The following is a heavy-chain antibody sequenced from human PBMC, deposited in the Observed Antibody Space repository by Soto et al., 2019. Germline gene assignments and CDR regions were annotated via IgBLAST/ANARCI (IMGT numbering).Heavy chain of an antibody. D-gene: IGHD1-26*01. V-gene: IGHV3-23*01. J-gene: IGHJ6*02. CDR3: AKGLSGSQSYYYCMDV. Sequence: EVQLLESGGGLVQPGGSLRLSCAASGFTFSTYAMTWVRQAPGKGLKWVSALSASGATTYHADSVKGRVTISRDNSENTRYLQMNSLRAEDTAVYYCAKGLSGSQSYYYCMDVWGQGTTVTVSS. CDR2: LSASGATT. CDR1: GFTFSTYA.